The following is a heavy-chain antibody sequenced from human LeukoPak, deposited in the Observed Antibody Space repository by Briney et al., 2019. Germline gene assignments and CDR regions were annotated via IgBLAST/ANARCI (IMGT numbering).Heavy chain of an antibody. J-gene: IGHJ5*02. Sequence: SQTLSLTCAISGDSVSSNRAVWAWIRQSPSRGLEWLGRTYYRSKWYNDYAVSVKSRITINPDTSKNQFSLQLNSVTPEDTAVYYCTRAYYYDSSGSLNWFDPWGQGTLVTVSS. CDR2: TYYRSKWYN. CDR1: GDSVSSNRAV. V-gene: IGHV6-1*01. CDR3: TRAYYYDSSGSLNWFDP. D-gene: IGHD3-22*01.